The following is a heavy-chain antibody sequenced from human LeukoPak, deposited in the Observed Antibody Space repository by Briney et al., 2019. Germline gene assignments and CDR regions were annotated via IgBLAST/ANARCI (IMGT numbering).Heavy chain of an antibody. D-gene: IGHD2-2*02. V-gene: IGHV6-1*01. Sequence: SQTLSLTCAISGDSVSSNSAAWNWIRQSPSRGLEWLGRTYYCSKWYNDYAVSVKSRITINPDTSKDQFSLQLNSVTPEDTAVYYCAREVVVPAAIRGSLFDPWGQGTLVTVSS. J-gene: IGHJ5*02. CDR3: AREVVVPAAIRGSLFDP. CDR2: TYYCSKWYN. CDR1: GDSVSSNSAA.